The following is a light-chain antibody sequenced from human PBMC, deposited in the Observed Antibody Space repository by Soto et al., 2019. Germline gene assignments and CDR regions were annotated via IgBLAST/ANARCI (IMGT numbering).Light chain of an antibody. CDR3: AARDDTLTGPI. V-gene: IGLV2-14*01. Sequence: QSALTQPASVSGSPGQSITISCTGTSSDVGGYNYVSWYQQHPGKSPKLMIYEVSNRPSGVPDRFSGSKSGTSASLAISGLRSEDAADYYCAARDDTLTGPIFGGGTQLTVL. CDR2: EVS. CDR1: SSDVGGYNY. J-gene: IGLJ7*01.